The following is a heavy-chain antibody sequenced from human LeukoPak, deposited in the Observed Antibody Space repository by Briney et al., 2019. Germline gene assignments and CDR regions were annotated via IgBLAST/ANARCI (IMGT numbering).Heavy chain of an antibody. D-gene: IGHD1-26*01. CDR3: ASWGEGALDN. J-gene: IGHJ4*02. V-gene: IGHV3-21*01. CDR2: ISSSSRYI. CDR1: GFTFSTYS. Sequence: GGSLRLSCSASGFTFSTYSMNWVRQAPGKGLEWVSSISSSSRYIYYADSVKGRFTISRDNAKKSLYLQMNSLRVEDTGVYYCASWGEGALDNWGQGTLVTVSS.